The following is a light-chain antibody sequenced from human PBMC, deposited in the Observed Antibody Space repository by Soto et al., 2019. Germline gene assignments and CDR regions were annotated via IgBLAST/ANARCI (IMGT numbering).Light chain of an antibody. Sequence: EIVMTQSPATLSVSPGERATLSCRASQSISIHLAWYLQKPGQAPRHLIYGASTRDTGTPARFSGSGSGTAFTLTIISLQSEDFAVYYCQQYNNWPSWTFGKGTKVEIK. CDR3: QQYNNWPSWT. J-gene: IGKJ1*01. CDR1: QSISIH. CDR2: GAS. V-gene: IGKV3-15*01.